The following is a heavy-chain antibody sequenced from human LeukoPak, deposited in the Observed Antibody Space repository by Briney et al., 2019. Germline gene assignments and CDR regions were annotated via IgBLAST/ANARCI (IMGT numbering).Heavy chain of an antibody. J-gene: IGHJ4*02. V-gene: IGHV3-23*01. CDR1: GFTFSSYA. CDR2: ISGSGGST. Sequence: GGSLRLSCAASGFTFSSYAMSWGRQAPGKGLEGVSAISGSGGSTYYADSVKGRFTISTDNSKNTLYLQMNSLRAEDTAVYYCAKDSVPTAYFDYWGQGTLVTVSS. D-gene: IGHD2-2*01. CDR3: AKDSVPTAYFDY.